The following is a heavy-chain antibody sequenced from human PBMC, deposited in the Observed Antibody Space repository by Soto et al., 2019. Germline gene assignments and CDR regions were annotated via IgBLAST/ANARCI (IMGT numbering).Heavy chain of an antibody. J-gene: IGHJ6*02. CDR2: INAGNGNT. Sequence: QVQLVQSRAEVKKPGASVKVSCKASGYTFTSYAMHWVRQAPGQRLEWMGWINAGNGNTKYSQKFQGRVTITRDTSASTAYMELSSLRSEDTAVYYCARVSRGSGSYGGMDVWGQGTTVTVSS. D-gene: IGHD3-10*01. V-gene: IGHV1-3*01. CDR1: GYTFTSYA. CDR3: ARVSRGSGSYGGMDV.